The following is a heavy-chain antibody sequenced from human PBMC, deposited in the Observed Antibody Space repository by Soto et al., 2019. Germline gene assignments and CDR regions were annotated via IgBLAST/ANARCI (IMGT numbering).Heavy chain of an antibody. J-gene: IGHJ6*02. V-gene: IGHV3-33*01. Sequence: QVQLVESGGGVVQPGRSLRLSCAASGFTFSSYGMHWVRQAPGKGLEWVAVIWYDGSNKYYADSVKGRFTISRDNSKNTLYLQMNSLRVEDTAVYYCARERLYYYYGMDVWGQGTTVTVSS. CDR1: GFTFSSYG. CDR3: ARERLYYYYGMDV. CDR2: IWYDGSNK.